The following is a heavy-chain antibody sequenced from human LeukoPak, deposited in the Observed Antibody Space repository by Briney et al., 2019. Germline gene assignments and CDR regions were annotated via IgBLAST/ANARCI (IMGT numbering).Heavy chain of an antibody. V-gene: IGHV3-30*02. CDR3: AKEGSGWYYLDY. J-gene: IGHJ4*02. Sequence: QPGGSLRLSCAASGFRFSSYDIHWVRQAPGKGLEWVTFIESDGTKEYYADSVKGRFTISRDNSKNTVYVQMNTLRAEDTAVYYCAKEGSGWYYLDYWGQGTVVTVSS. CDR2: IESDGTKE. CDR1: GFRFSSYD. D-gene: IGHD6-19*01.